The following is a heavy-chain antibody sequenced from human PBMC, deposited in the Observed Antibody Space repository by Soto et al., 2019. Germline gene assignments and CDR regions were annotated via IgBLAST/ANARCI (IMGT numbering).Heavy chain of an antibody. J-gene: IGHJ5*02. CDR1: GDSVCSSNSY. CDR3: VRQLYSDKWPNWFDP. D-gene: IGHD5-12*01. CDR2: ISYSGDT. V-gene: IGHV4-39*01. Sequence: SETPSLSCTVCGDSVCSSNSYGGWIRQSPGKGLEWIASISYSGDTYTNPSLKSRFTISVDTPKSQFTLKLTSVTAEDTAVYYCVRQLYSDKWPNWFDPWGPGTLVTVSS.